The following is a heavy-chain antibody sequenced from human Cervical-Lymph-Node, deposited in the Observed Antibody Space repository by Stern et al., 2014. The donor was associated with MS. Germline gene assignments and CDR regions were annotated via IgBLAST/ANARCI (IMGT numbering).Heavy chain of an antibody. V-gene: IGHV3-30*18. Sequence: VQLVESGGGVVPPGRSVRLSCEASGFMFSSYGMHWVRQAPGQGLEWVGVISYDGSNQYYADSVKCRFTISRDNSKKTMDLQMNSLRPEDTGVYYCAKDRDSNSWILGYFYYGMDVWGQGTTVTVSS. CDR2: ISYDGSNQ. D-gene: IGHD6-6*01. J-gene: IGHJ6*02. CDR3: AKDRDSNSWILGYFYYGMDV. CDR1: GFMFSSYG.